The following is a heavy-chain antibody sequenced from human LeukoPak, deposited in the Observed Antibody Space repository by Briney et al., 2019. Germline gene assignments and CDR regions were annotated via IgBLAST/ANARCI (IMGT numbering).Heavy chain of an antibody. CDR2: ISYDGSNK. Sequence: GRSLRLSCAASGFTFSSYAMHWVRQAPGKGLEWVAVISYDGSNKYYADSVKGRFTISRDNSKNTLYLQMNSLRAEDTAVYYCARDGVEEGSWNRNWFDPWGQGTLVTVSS. D-gene: IGHD2-15*01. J-gene: IGHJ5*02. CDR3: ARDGVEEGSWNRNWFDP. CDR1: GFTFSSYA. V-gene: IGHV3-30*04.